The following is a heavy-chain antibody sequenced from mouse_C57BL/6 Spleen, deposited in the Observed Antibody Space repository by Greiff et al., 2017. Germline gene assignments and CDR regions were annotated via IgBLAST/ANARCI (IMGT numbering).Heavy chain of an antibody. J-gene: IGHJ4*01. D-gene: IGHD1-1*01. CDR1: GYTFTDYY. V-gene: IGHV1-26*01. Sequence: EVQLQQSGPELVKPGASVKISYKASGYTFTDYYMNWVKQSHGKSLEWIGDINPNNGGTSYNQKFKGKATLTVDKSSSTAYMELRSLTSEDSAVYYCARRPLLRFYAMDYWGQGTSVTVSS. CDR2: INPNNGGT. CDR3: ARRPLLRFYAMDY.